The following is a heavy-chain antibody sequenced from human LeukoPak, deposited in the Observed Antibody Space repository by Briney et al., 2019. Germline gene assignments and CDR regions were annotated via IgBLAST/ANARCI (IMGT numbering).Heavy chain of an antibody. CDR2: INPNSGGT. D-gene: IGHD3-9*01. Sequence: ASVKVSCKASGYTFTSYDINWVRQAPGQGLEWMGWINPNSGGTNYAQKFQGRVTMTRDTSISTAYMELSRLRSDDTAVYYCARGVLTGYYNRIYFDYWGQGTLVTVSS. CDR3: ARGVLTGYYNRIYFDY. V-gene: IGHV1-2*02. J-gene: IGHJ4*02. CDR1: GYTFTSYD.